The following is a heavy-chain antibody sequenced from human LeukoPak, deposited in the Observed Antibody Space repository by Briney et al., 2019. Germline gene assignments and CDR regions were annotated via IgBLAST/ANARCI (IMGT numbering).Heavy chain of an antibody. CDR1: GFTLSSNY. D-gene: IGHD6-19*01. V-gene: IGHV3-7*01. CDR3: ARAPLRGWTRAGVY. Sequence: GGSLRLSCAASGFTLSSNYMSWVRQAPGKGLEWVANIKQDGSEKYYVDSVKGRFTISRDNAKNSLYLQMNSLRAEDTAVYYCARAPLRGWTRAGVYWGQGTLVTVSS. CDR2: IKQDGSEK. J-gene: IGHJ4*02.